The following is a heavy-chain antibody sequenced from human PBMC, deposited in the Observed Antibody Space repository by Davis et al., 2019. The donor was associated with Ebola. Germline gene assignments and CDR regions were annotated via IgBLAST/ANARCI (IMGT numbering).Heavy chain of an antibody. V-gene: IGHV4-59*11. Sequence: PSETLSLTCTVSGGSISSHYWSWIRQPPGKGLEWIGDIYYSGSTNYNPSLKSRATMSVDTSKNQFSLKLSSVTAADTAVYYCARDYSDVGDHGAFDIWGQGTMVTVSS. J-gene: IGHJ3*02. CDR3: ARDYSDVGDHGAFDI. CDR1: GGSISSHY. D-gene: IGHD2-21*02. CDR2: IYYSGST.